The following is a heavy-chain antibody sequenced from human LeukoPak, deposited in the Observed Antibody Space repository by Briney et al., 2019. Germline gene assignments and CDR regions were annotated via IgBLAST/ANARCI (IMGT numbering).Heavy chain of an antibody. CDR1: GYSISSGYY. CDR2: IYHSGST. CDR3: AREGRPLYSSYFYSEYFRH. Sequence: SETLSLTCTVSGYSISSGYYWGWIRQPPGKGLEWIGSIYHSGSTYYNPSLKSRVTISVDTSKNQFSLKLSSVTAADTAVYYCAREGRPLYSSYFYSEYFRHWGQGTLVTVSS. D-gene: IGHD6-19*01. J-gene: IGHJ1*01. V-gene: IGHV4-38-2*02.